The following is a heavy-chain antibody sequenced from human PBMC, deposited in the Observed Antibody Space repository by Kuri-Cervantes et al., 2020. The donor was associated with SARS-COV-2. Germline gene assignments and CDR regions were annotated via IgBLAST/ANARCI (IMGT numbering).Heavy chain of an antibody. Sequence: GGSLRLSCAAPGFTFSSYGMHWVRQAPGKGLEWVAVISYDGSNKYYADSVKGRFTISRDNSKNTLYLQMNSLRAEDTAVYYCASLRSAMVSADPLDYWGQGTLVTVSS. D-gene: IGHD5-18*01. CDR2: ISYDGSNK. CDR3: ASLRSAMVSADPLDY. J-gene: IGHJ4*02. V-gene: IGHV3-30*03. CDR1: GFTFSSYG.